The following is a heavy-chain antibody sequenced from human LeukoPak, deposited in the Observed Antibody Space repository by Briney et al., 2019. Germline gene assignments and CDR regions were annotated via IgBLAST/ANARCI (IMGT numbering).Heavy chain of an antibody. CDR1: GGTFSSYA. D-gene: IGHD1-26*01. Sequence: ASVKVSCKASGGTFSSYAISWVRQAPGQGLEWMGGIIPIFGTANYAQKFQGRVTITADKSTSTAYMELSSLRSEDTAVYYCARSIFVWELLNAFDIWDQGTMVTVSS. CDR2: IIPIFGTA. V-gene: IGHV1-69*06. CDR3: ARSIFVWELLNAFDI. J-gene: IGHJ3*02.